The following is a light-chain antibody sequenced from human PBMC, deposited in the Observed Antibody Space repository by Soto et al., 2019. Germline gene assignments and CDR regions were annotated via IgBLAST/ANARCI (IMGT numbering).Light chain of an antibody. CDR1: QSVLYSSNNKNY. CDR3: QQHYSTPLT. Sequence: DIVMTQSPDSLAVSLGERATINCKSSQSVLYSSNNKNYLAWYQQKPGQPPKLLIYWASTRESGVPDRFIGSGSGTDFTLTISSLQAEDVAVYYCQQHYSTPLTFGGGTKVEIK. J-gene: IGKJ4*01. CDR2: WAS. V-gene: IGKV4-1*01.